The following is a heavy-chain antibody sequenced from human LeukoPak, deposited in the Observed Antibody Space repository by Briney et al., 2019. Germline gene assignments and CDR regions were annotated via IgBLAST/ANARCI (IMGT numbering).Heavy chain of an antibody. J-gene: IGHJ4*02. V-gene: IGHV1-69*05. Sequence: ASVKVSCKASGGTFSSYAISWVRQAPGQGLEWMGGIIPIFGTANYAQKFQGRVTITTDESTSTAYMELSSLRSEDTAVYYCARGLVEGSGTYGSGSFDYWGQGTLVTASS. D-gene: IGHD3-10*01. CDR3: ARGLVEGSGTYGSGSFDY. CDR2: IIPIFGTA. CDR1: GGTFSSYA.